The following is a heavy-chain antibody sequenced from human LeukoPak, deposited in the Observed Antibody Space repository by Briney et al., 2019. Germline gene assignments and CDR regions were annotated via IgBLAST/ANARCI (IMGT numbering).Heavy chain of an antibody. CDR2: ISSSSSYI. D-gene: IGHD4-11*01. V-gene: IGHV3-21*01. J-gene: IGHJ4*02. CDR3: ARERNSQIFDY. Sequence: GGSLRLSCAASGFTFSSYSMNWVRQAPGKGLEWVSSISSSSSYIYYADSVKGRFTISRDNAKNSLYLQMNSLRAEDTAVYYCARERNSQIFDYWGQGTLVTVSS. CDR1: GFTFSSYS.